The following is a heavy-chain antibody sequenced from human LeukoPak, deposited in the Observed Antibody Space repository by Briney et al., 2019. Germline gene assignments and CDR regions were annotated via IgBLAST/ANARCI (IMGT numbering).Heavy chain of an antibody. Sequence: GESLKISCKGSGYSFTSYWIGWVRQMPGKGLEWMGIIYPGDSDTRYSPSFQRQVPISAYKSISTAYLQWSSLKASDTAMYYFARLPLSYYYDSSGYYLDYRGQGTLVTVSS. V-gene: IGHV5-51*01. D-gene: IGHD3-22*01. CDR2: IYPGDSDT. CDR1: GYSFTSYW. CDR3: ARLPLSYYYDSSGYYLDY. J-gene: IGHJ4*02.